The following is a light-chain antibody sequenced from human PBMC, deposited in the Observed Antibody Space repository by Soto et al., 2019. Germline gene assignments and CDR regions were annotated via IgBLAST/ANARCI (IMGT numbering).Light chain of an antibody. V-gene: IGLV1-40*01. CDR3: QSYDSSLSGRYV. CDR2: GNS. J-gene: IGLJ1*01. CDR1: SSNIVAGYD. Sequence: QSVLTQPPSVSGAPGQRVTISCTGSSSNIVAGYDVHWYQQLPGTAPKLLIYGNSNRPSGVPDRFSGSKSGTTASLAITGLHAEDEADYYCQSYDSSLSGRYVFGTGTKLTVL.